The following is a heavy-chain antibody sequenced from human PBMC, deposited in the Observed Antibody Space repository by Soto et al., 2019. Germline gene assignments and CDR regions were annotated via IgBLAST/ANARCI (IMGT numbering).Heavy chain of an antibody. Sequence: QVQLVQSGAEVKKPGASVKVSCEASGYTFIDYYMHWVRQAPGQGFEWMGRISPKSGGTNYAQKLQGRVTMTWDTSLNTAYMVLSSLMSEYTAVYYCARPPGYISDWYYFDLWGQGTLGTVSS. CDR3: ARPPGYISDWYYFDL. CDR1: GYTFIDYY. CDR2: ISPKSGGT. V-gene: IGHV1-2*02. D-gene: IGHD6-19*01. J-gene: IGHJ4*02.